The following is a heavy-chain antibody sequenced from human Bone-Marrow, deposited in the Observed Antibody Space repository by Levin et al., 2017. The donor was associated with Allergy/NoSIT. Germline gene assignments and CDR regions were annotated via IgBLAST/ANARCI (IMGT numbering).Heavy chain of an antibody. Sequence: AASVKVSCKASGYTFTSYGISWVRQAPGQGLEWMGWISAYNGNTNYAQKLQGRVTMTTDTSTSTAYMELRSLRSDDTAVYYCARGVGIVVVPAAEWFDPWGQGTLVTVSS. V-gene: IGHV1-18*01. J-gene: IGHJ5*02. CDR3: ARGVGIVVVPAAEWFDP. CDR1: GYTFTSYG. CDR2: ISAYNGNT. D-gene: IGHD2-2*03.